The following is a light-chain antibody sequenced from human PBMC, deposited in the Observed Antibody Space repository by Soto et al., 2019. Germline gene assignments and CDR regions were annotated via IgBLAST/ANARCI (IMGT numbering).Light chain of an antibody. Sequence: DIQLTQSPSFLSASVGDRVTITCRASQRISSYLGWYQQKPGKAPKLLISGVSTLETGVPSRFSGSGSGSEFTLTIRSLQPDDFATYYCLQIHTFPRTCGQGTKLE. V-gene: IGKV1-9*01. J-gene: IGKJ2*01. CDR2: GVS. CDR1: QRISSY. CDR3: LQIHTFPRT.